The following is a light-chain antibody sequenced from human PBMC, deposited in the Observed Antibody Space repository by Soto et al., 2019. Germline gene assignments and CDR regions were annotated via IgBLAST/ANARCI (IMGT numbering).Light chain of an antibody. CDR3: QQYGSSPTWT. CDR1: QSVSSY. J-gene: IGKJ1*01. CDR2: DAS. Sequence: EIMLTQSPATLSLSPGERATLSCRASQSVSSYLAWYQQKPGQAPRLLIYDASNRATGIPARFSGSGSGTDFTLTISSLEPEDFAVYYCQQYGSSPTWTFGQGTKVEIK. V-gene: IGKV3-11*01.